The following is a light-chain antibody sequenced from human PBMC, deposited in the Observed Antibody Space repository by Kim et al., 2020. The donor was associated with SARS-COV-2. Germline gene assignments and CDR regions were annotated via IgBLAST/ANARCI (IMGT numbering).Light chain of an antibody. Sequence: TVTITCTRSGGSLASNYVLWYQQRPCSAPTTVIYEDNQRPSGVPDRFSGSIDSSSNSASLTISGLKTEDEADYYCQSYDSSSHWVFGGGTQLTVL. J-gene: IGLJ3*02. V-gene: IGLV6-57*03. CDR3: QSYDSSSHWV. CDR2: EDN. CDR1: GGSLASNY.